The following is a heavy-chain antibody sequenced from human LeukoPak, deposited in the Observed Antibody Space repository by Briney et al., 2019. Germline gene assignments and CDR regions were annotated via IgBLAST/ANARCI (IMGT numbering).Heavy chain of an antibody. Sequence: QPGGSLRLSCAASGFTFSSYGMHWVRQAPGKGLEWVAVIWYDGSNKYYADSVKGRFTISRDNSKNTLYLRMNSLRAEDTAVYYCAREACGGSCYFYYFDYWGQGTLVTVSS. CDR1: GFTFSSYG. V-gene: IGHV3-33*01. CDR3: AREACGGSCYFYYFDY. J-gene: IGHJ4*02. D-gene: IGHD2-15*01. CDR2: IWYDGSNK.